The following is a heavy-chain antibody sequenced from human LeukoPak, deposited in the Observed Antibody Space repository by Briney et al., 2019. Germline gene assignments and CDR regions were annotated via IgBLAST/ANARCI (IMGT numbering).Heavy chain of an antibody. D-gene: IGHD6-13*01. CDR3: AKDGNSSSWVRTPEYFQH. J-gene: IGHJ1*01. Sequence: PGGSLRLSCAASGFTFSSYAMSWVRQAPGKGLEWVSAISGSGGSTYYADSVKGRFTISRDNSKNTLYLQMNSLRAEDTAVYYCAKDGNSSSWVRTPEYFQHWGQGTLVTVSS. V-gene: IGHV3-23*01. CDR2: ISGSGGST. CDR1: GFTFSSYA.